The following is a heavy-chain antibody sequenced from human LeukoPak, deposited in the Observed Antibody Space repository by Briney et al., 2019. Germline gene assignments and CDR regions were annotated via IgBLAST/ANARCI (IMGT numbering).Heavy chain of an antibody. CDR1: GGSFSGYY. J-gene: IGHJ5*02. Sequence: TSETLSLTCAVYGGSFSGYYWSWIRQPPGKGLEWIGSIYYSGSTYYNPSLKSRVTISVDTSKNQFSLKLSSVTAADTAVYYCASEGDWFDPWGQGTLVTVSS. V-gene: IGHV4-34*01. CDR2: IYYSGST. CDR3: ASEGDWFDP.